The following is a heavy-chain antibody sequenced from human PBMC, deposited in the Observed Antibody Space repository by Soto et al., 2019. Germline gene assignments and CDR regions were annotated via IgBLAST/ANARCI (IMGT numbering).Heavy chain of an antibody. Sequence: SETLSLTCTVSGGSISSYYWSWIRQPPGKGLEWIGYIYYSGSTNYNPSLKSRVTISVDTSKNQFSLKLSSVTAADTAVYYCARGGRGYCSGGSCYFNWFDPWGQGTLVTVSS. V-gene: IGHV4-59*01. J-gene: IGHJ5*02. D-gene: IGHD2-15*01. CDR2: IYYSGST. CDR1: GGSISSYY. CDR3: ARGGRGYCSGGSCYFNWFDP.